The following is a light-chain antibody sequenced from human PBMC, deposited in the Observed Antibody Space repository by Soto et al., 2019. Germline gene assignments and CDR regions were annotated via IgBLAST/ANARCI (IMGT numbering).Light chain of an antibody. CDR2: AAS. V-gene: IGKV1-27*01. CDR3: QKYNSAPLT. CDR1: QGIGVY. J-gene: IGKJ4*01. Sequence: DIQMTQSPSSLSSSLGDRVTITCRASQGIGVYLAGFQQKPGNVPKLLIYAASTLQSGVPSRFSGSGSGTDFTLTISSLQPEDVATYYCQKYNSAPLTFGGGTKVEIK.